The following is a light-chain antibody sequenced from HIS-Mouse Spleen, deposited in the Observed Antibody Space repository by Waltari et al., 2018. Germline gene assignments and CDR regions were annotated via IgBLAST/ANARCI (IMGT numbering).Light chain of an antibody. CDR2: WAS. J-gene: IGKJ3*01. CDR3: QQYYSTPFT. CDR1: QSVLYSSNNKNY. Sequence: DIVMTQSPDSLAVSLGERATIHCKSSQSVLYSSNNKNYLAWYQQNPGQPPKLLIYWASTRESGVPDRFSGSGSGTDFTLTISSLQAEDVAVYYCQQYYSTPFTFGPGTKVDIK. V-gene: IGKV4-1*01.